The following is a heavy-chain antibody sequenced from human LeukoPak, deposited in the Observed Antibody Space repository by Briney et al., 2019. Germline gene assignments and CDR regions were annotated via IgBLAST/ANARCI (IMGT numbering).Heavy chain of an antibody. Sequence: PSETLSLTCTVSGGSISSYYWSWIRQPPGKGLEWIGYIYYSGSTNYNPSLKSRVTISVDTSKNQFSLKLSSVTAADTAVYYCARLTFYGSGSYYEDYWGQGTLVTVSS. D-gene: IGHD3-10*01. J-gene: IGHJ4*02. CDR1: GGSISSYY. CDR2: IYYSGST. V-gene: IGHV4-59*01. CDR3: ARLTFYGSGSYYEDY.